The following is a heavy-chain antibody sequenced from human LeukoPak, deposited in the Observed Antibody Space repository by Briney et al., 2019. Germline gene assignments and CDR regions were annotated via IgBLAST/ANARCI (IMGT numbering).Heavy chain of an antibody. CDR2: ISSSGSTI. Sequence: GGSLRLSCAASGFTFSDYYMSWIRQAPGKGLEWVSYISSSGSTIYYADSVKGRFTISRDNAKNSLYLQMNSLRAEDTAVYYCAKSWQQLGYYYYYYMDVWGKGTTVTVSS. V-gene: IGHV3-11*04. J-gene: IGHJ6*03. CDR1: GFTFSDYY. CDR3: AKSWQQLGYYYYYYMDV. D-gene: IGHD6-13*01.